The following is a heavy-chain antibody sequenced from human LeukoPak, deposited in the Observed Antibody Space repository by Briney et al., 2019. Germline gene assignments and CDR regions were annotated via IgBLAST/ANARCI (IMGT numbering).Heavy chain of an antibody. Sequence: GRSLRLSCAASGFTFSSYGMHWVRQAPGKGLEWVAVIWYDGSNKYYADSVKGRFTISRDNSKNTLYLQMNSLRAEDTAVYYCAKARRNYYYYMDVWGKGTTVTVSS. CDR2: IWYDGSNK. CDR1: GFTFSSYG. CDR3: AKARRNYYYYMDV. V-gene: IGHV3-33*06. J-gene: IGHJ6*03.